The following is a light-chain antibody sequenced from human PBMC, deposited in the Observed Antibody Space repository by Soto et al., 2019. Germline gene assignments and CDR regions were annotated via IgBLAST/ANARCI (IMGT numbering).Light chain of an antibody. CDR1: GSNIGENY. CDR3: ATWDSSMSGFV. CDR2: DTN. J-gene: IGLJ1*01. Sequence: QSVLTQPPSVSAAPGQKVTISCSGSGSNIGENYVSWYQQLPGTAPKLIIYDTNKRPSGIPDRFSGSKSGTSATLGITGLQTGDEADYYCATWDSSMSGFVFGSGTKVTVL. V-gene: IGLV1-51*01.